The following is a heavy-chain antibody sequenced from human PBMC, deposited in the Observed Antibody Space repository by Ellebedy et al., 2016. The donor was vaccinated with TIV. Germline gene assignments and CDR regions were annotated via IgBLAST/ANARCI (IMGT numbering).Heavy chain of an antibody. CDR2: ISYDDSVQ. CDR1: GFSFTKHG. D-gene: IGHD2-21*01. CDR3: ARGRYLSRHSLDV. V-gene: IGHV3-30*19. J-gene: IGHJ6*02. Sequence: GESLKISCAASGFSFTKHGMHWVRQAPGKGLEWVSLISYDDSVQYYADSVKGRFTISRDNSKNTLYLQMSSLRPADTALYFCARGRYLSRHSLDVWGQGTTVTVSS.